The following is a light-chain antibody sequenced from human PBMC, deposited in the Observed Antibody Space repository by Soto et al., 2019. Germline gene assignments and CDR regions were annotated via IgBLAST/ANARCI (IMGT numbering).Light chain of an antibody. CDR2: AAS. V-gene: IGKV1-9*01. J-gene: IGKJ5*01. Sequence: DLQLTQSPSFLSASVGDRVTITCRASQGISSYLSWYQKKPGKAPNLLIYAASTLQSGVPSRFSGSGSGTEFTLSFISLQPEDFATYYCQQLISYPITFAQGTRLEIK. CDR3: QQLISYPIT. CDR1: QGISSY.